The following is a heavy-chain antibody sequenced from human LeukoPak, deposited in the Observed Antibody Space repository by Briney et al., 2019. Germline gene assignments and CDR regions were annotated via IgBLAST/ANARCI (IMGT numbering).Heavy chain of an antibody. CDR1: GFTFSDYA. CDR2: IYGSDDKT. V-gene: IGHV3-23*01. CDR3: AKTQGYYDA. Sequence: GGSLRLSCVASGFTFSDYAMSWVRQAPGKGLELVSGIYGSDDKTVYGDAVKGRFTISRDNSKNTLYLQMNSLRADDMAVYYCAKTQGYYDAWGQGALVTVSS. J-gene: IGHJ5*02. D-gene: IGHD2-15*01.